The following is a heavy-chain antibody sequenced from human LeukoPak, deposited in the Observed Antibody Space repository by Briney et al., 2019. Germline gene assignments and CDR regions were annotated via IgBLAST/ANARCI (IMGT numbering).Heavy chain of an antibody. J-gene: IGHJ4*02. V-gene: IGHV3-64*01. Sequence: GGSLRLSWAAAGFTFSSYVMYWVRQAPGKGLEYVSSISSNVGSTYYANSVKGRFTISRDNSKNELYLQMGNLRAEDMAVYYCARGGQSKYDSSGYLNYFDYWGQGALVTVSS. CDR3: ARGGQSKYDSSGYLNYFDY. D-gene: IGHD3-22*01. CDR2: ISSNVGST. CDR1: GFTFSSYV.